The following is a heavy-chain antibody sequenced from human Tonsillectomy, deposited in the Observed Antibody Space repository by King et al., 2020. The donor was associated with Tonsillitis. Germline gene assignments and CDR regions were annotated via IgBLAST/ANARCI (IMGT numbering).Heavy chain of an antibody. D-gene: IGHD3-9*01. Sequence: VQLVESGGGLVQPGGSLRLSCAASGFTFNSYAMSWVRQAPGKGLDWVSAINSNSGSKYYAYSAKGRFTISRDNSKNTVYLQMSILRSEDRAVYYCAKLRTWTILDSWGQVTLVTVSS. CDR3: AKLRTWTILDS. J-gene: IGHJ4*02. V-gene: IGHV3-23*04. CDR2: INSNSGSK. CDR1: GFTFNSYA.